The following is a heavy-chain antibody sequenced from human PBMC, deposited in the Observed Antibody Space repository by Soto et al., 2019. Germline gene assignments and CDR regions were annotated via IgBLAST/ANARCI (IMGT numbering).Heavy chain of an antibody. Sequence: QVQLVQSGAEVKKPGSSVKVSCKASGGTFSSYAISWVRQAPGQGLEWMGGIIPIFGTANYAQKFQGRVTITADESTSTAYMELSSLRSEDTAVYYCARTPYSGYDWGDYYYYGMDVWGQGTTVTVS. J-gene: IGHJ6*02. D-gene: IGHD5-12*01. CDR1: GGTFSSYA. V-gene: IGHV1-69*01. CDR3: ARTPYSGYDWGDYYYYGMDV. CDR2: IIPIFGTA.